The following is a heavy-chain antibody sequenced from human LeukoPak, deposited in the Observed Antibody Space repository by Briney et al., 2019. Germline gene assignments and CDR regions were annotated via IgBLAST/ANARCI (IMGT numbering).Heavy chain of an antibody. CDR2: IYYSGST. CDR3: ARVRGGN. J-gene: IGHJ1*01. V-gene: IGHV4-39*01. Sequence: SSETLSLTCTVSGGSISSSSYYWGWIRQPPGKGLEWIGSIYYSGSTYYNPSLKSRVTISVDTSKNQFSLKLSSVTAADTAVYYCARVRGGNWGRGTLVTVSS. CDR1: GGSISSSSYY. D-gene: IGHD3-16*01.